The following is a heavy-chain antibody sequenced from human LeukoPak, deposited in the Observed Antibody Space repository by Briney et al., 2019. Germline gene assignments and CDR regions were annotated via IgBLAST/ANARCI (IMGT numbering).Heavy chain of an antibody. D-gene: IGHD6-19*01. Sequence: SETLSLTCSVSGSSISNYYWSWIRQSPGKGLEWIGYIYSTGSTDYNPSLKSGVTISVETSKNQFSLRLSSVTAADTAVYFCARHEGLARPFDYWGQGTLVPVSS. CDR1: GSSISNYY. CDR2: IYSTGST. J-gene: IGHJ4*02. V-gene: IGHV4-59*08. CDR3: ARHEGLARPFDY.